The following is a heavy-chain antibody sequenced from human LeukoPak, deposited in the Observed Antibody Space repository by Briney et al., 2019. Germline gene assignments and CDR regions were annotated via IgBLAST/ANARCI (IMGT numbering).Heavy chain of an antibody. CDR3: ATAQSDSSGLYNWFDP. J-gene: IGHJ5*02. V-gene: IGHV1-24*01. CDR1: GYTLTELS. D-gene: IGHD3-22*01. Sequence: RASVKVSCKVSGYTLTELSMHWVRQAPGKGLEWMGGFDPEDGETIYAQKFQGRVTMTEDTSTDTAYMELSSLRSEDTAVYYCATAQSDSSGLYNWFDPWGQGTLVTVSS. CDR2: FDPEDGET.